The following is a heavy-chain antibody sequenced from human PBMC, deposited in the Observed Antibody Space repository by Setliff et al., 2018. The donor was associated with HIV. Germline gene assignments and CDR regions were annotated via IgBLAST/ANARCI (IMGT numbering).Heavy chain of an antibody. V-gene: IGHV4-59*12. CDR2: IYYSGST. CDR3: AKEGGYCSGDTCFGFDY. CDR1: GGSIDNYY. D-gene: IGHD2-15*01. Sequence: SETLSLTCIVSGGSIDNYYWNWVRQPPGKGPEWIGYIYYSGSTYYNPSLKSRVTVSLDMSKNQFSLRLSSVTAADTAVYYCAKEGGYCSGDTCFGFDYWGQGTLVTVSS. J-gene: IGHJ4*02.